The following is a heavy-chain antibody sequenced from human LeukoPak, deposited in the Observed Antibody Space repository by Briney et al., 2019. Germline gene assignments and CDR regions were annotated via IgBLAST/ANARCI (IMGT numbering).Heavy chain of an antibody. CDR1: GFTFSSYS. V-gene: IGHV3-7*01. D-gene: IGHD3-22*01. CDR3: AREIRPYYYDSSGLPDY. Sequence: GGSLRLSCAASGFTFSSYSMNWVRQAPGKGLEWVANIKQDGSEKYYVDSVKGRFTISRDNAENSLYLQMNSLRAEDTAVYYCAREIRPYYYDSSGLPDYWGQGTLVTVSS. J-gene: IGHJ4*02. CDR2: IKQDGSEK.